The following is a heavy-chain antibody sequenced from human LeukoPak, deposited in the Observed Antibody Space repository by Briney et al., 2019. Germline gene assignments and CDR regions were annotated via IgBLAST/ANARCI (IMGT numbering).Heavy chain of an antibody. D-gene: IGHD3-16*02. CDR1: GFTFSDYA. V-gene: IGHV3-23*01. J-gene: IGHJ4*02. CDR3: ARSFGGLIDLDY. Sequence: GGSLRLSCAASGFTFSDYALNWVRQAPGKGLEWVSIISGSGGDTYYADSVKGRFTISRDNSKNTLYLLMSSLRAEDTAMYYCARSFGGLIDLDYWGQGTLVTVSS. CDR2: ISGSGGDT.